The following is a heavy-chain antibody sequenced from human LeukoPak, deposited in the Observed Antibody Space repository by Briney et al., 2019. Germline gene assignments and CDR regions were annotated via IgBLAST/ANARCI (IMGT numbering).Heavy chain of an antibody. V-gene: IGHV4-59*01. J-gene: IGHJ4*02. Sequence: PSETLSLTCTVSGGSISSYYWSWIRQPPGKGMEWIGYIYYSGSTNYNPSLKSGVNISVDKSKKQFSLKRSYVAAADTAVYYCARAQGETYYYGSGSYVHYFDYWGQGTLVTVSS. CDR1: GGSISSYY. D-gene: IGHD3-10*01. CDR2: IYYSGST. CDR3: ARAQGETYYYGSGSYVHYFDY.